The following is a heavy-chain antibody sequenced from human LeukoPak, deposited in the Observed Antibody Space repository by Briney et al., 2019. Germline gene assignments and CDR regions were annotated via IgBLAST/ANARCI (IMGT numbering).Heavy chain of an antibody. Sequence: PGRSRRLSCAASGFTFSSYGMHWVRQAPGKGLVWVSRINSDGSDTRYADSVKGRFTFSRDDAKNTLYLQMNTLRAEDTAVYYCARWSGGVVDIWGQGTMVTVSS. CDR2: INSDGSDT. CDR3: ARWSGGVVDI. J-gene: IGHJ3*02. CDR1: GFTFSSYG. D-gene: IGHD3-16*01. V-gene: IGHV3-74*01.